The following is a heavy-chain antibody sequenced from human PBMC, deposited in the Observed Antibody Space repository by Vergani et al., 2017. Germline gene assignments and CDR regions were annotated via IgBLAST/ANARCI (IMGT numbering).Heavy chain of an antibody. Sequence: QVQLVQSGAEVKKPGASVKVSCKAPGYTFTGYYMHWVRQAPGQGLEWMGWINPNSGGTNYAQKFQGRVTMTRDTSISTAYMELSRLRSDETAVYYCARGRPLIAVGGHNWFDPWGQGTLVTVSS. D-gene: IGHD6-19*01. CDR3: ARGRPLIAVGGHNWFDP. V-gene: IGHV1-2*02. CDR1: GYTFTGYY. CDR2: INPNSGGT. J-gene: IGHJ5*02.